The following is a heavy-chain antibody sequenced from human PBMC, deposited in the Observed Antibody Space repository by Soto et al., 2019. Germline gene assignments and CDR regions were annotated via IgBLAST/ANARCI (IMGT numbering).Heavy chain of an antibody. J-gene: IGHJ6*02. D-gene: IGHD4-17*01. CDR1: GFTFSSYS. CDR3: ASERTTVTRPYYYYYYGMDA. V-gene: IGHV3-48*02. Sequence: PGGSLRLSCAASGFTFSSYSMNWVRQAPGKGLEWVSYISSSSSTIYYADSVKGRFTISRDNAKNSLYLQMNSLRDEDTAVYYCASERTTVTRPYYYYYYGMDAWGQGTTVTAP. CDR2: ISSSSSTI.